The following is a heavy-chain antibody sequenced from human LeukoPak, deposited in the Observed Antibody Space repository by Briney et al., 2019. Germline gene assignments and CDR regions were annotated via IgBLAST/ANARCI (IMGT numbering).Heavy chain of an antibody. CDR1: GFTFSSYG. CDR2: ISGSGGST. Sequence: PGGSLRLSCAASGFTFSSYGMHWVRQAPGKGLEWVSAISGSGGSTYYADSVKGRFTISRDNSKNTLYLQMNSLRAEDTAVYYCAKALTYYDFWSGYYTLSELRDYYYGMDVWGQGTTVTVSS. D-gene: IGHD3-3*01. J-gene: IGHJ6*02. CDR3: AKALTYYDFWSGYYTLSELRDYYYGMDV. V-gene: IGHV3-23*01.